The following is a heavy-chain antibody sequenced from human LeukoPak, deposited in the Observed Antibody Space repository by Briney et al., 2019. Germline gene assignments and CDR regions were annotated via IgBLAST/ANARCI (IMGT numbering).Heavy chain of an antibody. CDR1: GGSISSYY. V-gene: IGHV4-4*07. Sequence: SDTLSLTCTVSGGSISSYYWSWIRQPAGKGLEGIGRIYTSGSTNYNPYHMSRVTLSVDTSKNQFSLKLSSVPAAVTAVYYCATVLLNWAGEHDAFDIWGQGTIVTVSS. CDR2: IYTSGST. J-gene: IGHJ3*02. CDR3: ATVLLNWAGEHDAFDI. D-gene: IGHD3-16*01.